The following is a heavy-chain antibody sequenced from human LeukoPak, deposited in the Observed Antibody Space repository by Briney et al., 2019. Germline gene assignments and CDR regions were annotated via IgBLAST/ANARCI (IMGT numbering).Heavy chain of an antibody. CDR1: GFTFDDYA. J-gene: IGHJ6*02. Sequence: GRSLRLSCAASGFTFDDYAMHWVRQAPGKGLEWVSGISWNSGSIGYADSVKGRFTISRDNAKNSLYLQMNSLRAEDTALYYCAKDRGLGTGSYYYYGMDVWGPGTTVIVSS. D-gene: IGHD1-14*01. CDR3: AKDRGLGTGSYYYYGMDV. V-gene: IGHV3-9*01. CDR2: ISWNSGSI.